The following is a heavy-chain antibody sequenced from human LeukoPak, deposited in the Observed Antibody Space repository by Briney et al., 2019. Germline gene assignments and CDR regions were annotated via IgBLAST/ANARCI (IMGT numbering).Heavy chain of an antibody. D-gene: IGHD6-19*01. CDR3: AREGWYPY. V-gene: IGHV3-23*01. CDR2: ISGRDSTT. J-gene: IGHJ4*02. CDR1: GFTFSSYG. Sequence: GGSLRLSCAASGFTFSSYGMSWVRQAPGKGLEWVSAISGRDSTTYYADSVKGRFTISRDKSKSSLHLQMESLRAEDTAVYYCAREGWYPYWGQGTLVTVSS.